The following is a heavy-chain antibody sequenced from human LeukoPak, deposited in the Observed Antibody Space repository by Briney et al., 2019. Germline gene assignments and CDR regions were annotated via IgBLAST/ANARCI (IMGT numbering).Heavy chain of an antibody. J-gene: IGHJ4*02. CDR1: GFTFSSYA. CDR3: ARDFRGYLDY. Sequence: GGSLRLSCAASGFTFSSYAMHWVRQAPGKGLEWVAVISYDGSNKYHADSVKGRFTISRDNSKNTLYLQMNSLRAEDTAVYYCARDFRGYLDYWGQGTLVTVSS. V-gene: IGHV3-30*01. CDR2: ISYDGSNK.